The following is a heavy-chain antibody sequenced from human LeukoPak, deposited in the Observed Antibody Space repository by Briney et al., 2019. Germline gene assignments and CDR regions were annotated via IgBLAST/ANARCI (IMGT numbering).Heavy chain of an antibody. D-gene: IGHD3-3*01. J-gene: IGHJ5*02. CDR1: GGSISSSSYY. V-gene: IGHV4-39*01. Sequence: PSETLSLTCTVSGGSISSSSYYWGWIRQPPGKGLEWIGSIYYSGSTYYNPSLKSRVTISVDTSKNQFSLKLSSVTVADTAVYYCARGVNFWSGENWFDPWGQGTLVTVSS. CDR2: IYYSGST. CDR3: ARGVNFWSGENWFDP.